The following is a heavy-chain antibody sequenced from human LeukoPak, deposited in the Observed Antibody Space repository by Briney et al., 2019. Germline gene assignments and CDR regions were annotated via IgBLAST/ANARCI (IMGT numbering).Heavy chain of an antibody. CDR3: AKVREAWDY. CDR1: GFSFGTSL. V-gene: IGHV3-23*01. CDR2: ISGGGETT. J-gene: IGHJ4*02. Sequence: GGSLRLSCVASGFSFGTSLMGWVRQAPGKGLEWVSAISGGGETTYYADSVKGRFTISRDNPESTLYLRMDSLGADDTAVYYCAKVREAWDYWGQGTQVTVSS. D-gene: IGHD5-24*01.